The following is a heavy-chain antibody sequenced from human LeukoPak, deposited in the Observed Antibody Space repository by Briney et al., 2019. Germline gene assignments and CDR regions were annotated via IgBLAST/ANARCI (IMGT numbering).Heavy chain of an antibody. D-gene: IGHD3-16*01. CDR3: AKNHDQGFLDY. CDR2: ISGSGGST. J-gene: IGHJ4*02. CDR1: GFSLSSYA. Sequence: GCLRLSWAVAGFSLSSYATSWVRPAPGGWLGWVSAISGSGGSTYYADSVKGRFTISRDNSKNTLYLQMNSLRAEDTAVYYCAKNHDQGFLDYWGQGTLVTVSS. V-gene: IGHV3-23*01.